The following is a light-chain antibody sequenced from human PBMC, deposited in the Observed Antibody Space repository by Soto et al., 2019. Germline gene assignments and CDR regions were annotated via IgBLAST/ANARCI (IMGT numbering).Light chain of an antibody. CDR2: AAS. Sequence: DIQMTQSPSSLSASVGDRVTITCRASQSISSYLNWYQQKPGKAPKLLIYAASSLLSGVPSRFSGSGSGTDFTLTISSLQPEDFATYYCQQSYSNPRTFGGGTKVEI. CDR3: QQSYSNPRT. V-gene: IGKV1-39*01. J-gene: IGKJ4*01. CDR1: QSISSY.